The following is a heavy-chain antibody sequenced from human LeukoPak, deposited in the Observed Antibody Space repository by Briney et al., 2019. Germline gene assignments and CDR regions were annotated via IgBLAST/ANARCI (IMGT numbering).Heavy chain of an antibody. J-gene: IGHJ3*02. CDR3: ARDHRYCSGGSCLPAFDI. V-gene: IGHV1-8*03. Sequence: EASVKVSCKASGYTFTSYDINWVRQATGQGLEWMGWMNPNSGNTGYAQKFQGRVTITRNTSISTAYMELSSLRSEDTAVYYCARDHRYCSGGSCLPAFDIWGQGTMVTVSS. CDR2: MNPNSGNT. D-gene: IGHD2-15*01. CDR1: GYTFTSYD.